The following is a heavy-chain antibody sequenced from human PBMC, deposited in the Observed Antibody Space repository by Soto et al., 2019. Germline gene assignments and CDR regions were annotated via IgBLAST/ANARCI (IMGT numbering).Heavy chain of an antibody. V-gene: IGHV3-33*01. CDR1: VFSFSSYA. CDR2: LWYDGSNQ. Sequence: QVQLVESGGGVVQPGTSLRLSCAASVFSFSSYAMHWVRQAPGKGLEWVAALWYDGSNQNYAESVKGRFTISRDNSKRTVYLQMNSLKAEDTAVYYCARDINDFWSGYLYWGQGTLVTVSS. J-gene: IGHJ4*02. D-gene: IGHD3-3*01. CDR3: ARDINDFWSGYLY.